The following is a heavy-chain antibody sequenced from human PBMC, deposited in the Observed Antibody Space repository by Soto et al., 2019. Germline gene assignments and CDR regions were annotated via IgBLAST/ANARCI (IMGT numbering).Heavy chain of an antibody. Sequence: PGKELERVAIITHDGSQKYYADYVKGRFTISRDNSKNTLYLQMNSLREDDTAVYYCGRYLFDYENDIIRAPSRVSDYRGQGTLVTVSS. CDR3: GRYLFDYENDIIRAPSRVSDY. D-gene: IGHD3-16*01. V-gene: IGHV3-30*04. J-gene: IGHJ4*02. CDR2: ITHDGSQK.